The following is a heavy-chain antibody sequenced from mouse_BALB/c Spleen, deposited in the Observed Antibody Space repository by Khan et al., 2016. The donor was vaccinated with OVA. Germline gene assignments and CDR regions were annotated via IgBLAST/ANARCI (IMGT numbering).Heavy chain of an antibody. D-gene: IGHD1-1*01. CDR1: GFSLNNYD. J-gene: IGHJ1*01. CDR3: VRRGHYYGSFYWYFDV. Sequence: QVQLKESGPGLVAPSQSLSITCTVSGFSLNNYDISWIRQPPGKGLEWLGVIWTGGDTNYNSAFMSRLSISKDNSKSQVFLKMTILQTDDTAIYYCVRRGHYYGSFYWYFDVWGAGTTVTVSS. CDR2: IWTGGDT. V-gene: IGHV2-9-2*01.